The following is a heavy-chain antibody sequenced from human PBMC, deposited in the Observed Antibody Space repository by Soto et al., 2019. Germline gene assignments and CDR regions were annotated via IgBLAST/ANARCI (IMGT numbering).Heavy chain of an antibody. CDR2: INPNSGGT. CDR1: GHTFIDYY. D-gene: IGHD3-10*01. CDR3: AGGRYYYAMDV. J-gene: IGHJ6*02. Sequence: QVQLVQSGAEVKKPGASVKVSCKASGHTFIDYYLHWVRQAPGQGLEWMGWINPNSGGTNLALRFQGRVTMTRDTSVSTVYVELSGLRSDDTAVYCCAGGRYYYAMDVWGRGTTVTVSS. V-gene: IGHV1-2*02.